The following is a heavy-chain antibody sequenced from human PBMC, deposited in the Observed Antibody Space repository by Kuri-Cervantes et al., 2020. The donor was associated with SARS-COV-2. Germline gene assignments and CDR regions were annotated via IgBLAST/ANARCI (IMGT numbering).Heavy chain of an antibody. J-gene: IGHJ4*02. D-gene: IGHD2-2*01. V-gene: IGHV3-11*04. CDR2: ISSSGSTI. Sequence: GESLKISCAASGFTFSDYYMSWIRQAPGKGLEWVSYISSSGSTIYYADSVKGRFTISRDNAKNSLYLQMNSLRAEDTAVYYCASLGGTSWHDYWGQGTLVTVSS. CDR1: GFTFSDYY. CDR3: ASLGGTSWHDY.